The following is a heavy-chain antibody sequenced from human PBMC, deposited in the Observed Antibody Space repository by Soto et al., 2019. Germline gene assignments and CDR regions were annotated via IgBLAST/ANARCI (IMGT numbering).Heavy chain of an antibody. V-gene: IGHV1-18*01. Sequence: QVQLVQSGAEVKKPGASVKVSCKASGYTFTSYGISWVRQAPGQGLEWMGWISAYNGNTNYAQKLQGRVTMTTDTSTSTAYMELRSLRSDDTAVYYCARDQSSGWYLGGPTYEDGWFDPWGQGTMVTVSS. CDR1: GYTFTSYG. D-gene: IGHD6-19*01. CDR2: ISAYNGNT. J-gene: IGHJ5*02. CDR3: ARDQSSGWYLGGPTYEDGWFDP.